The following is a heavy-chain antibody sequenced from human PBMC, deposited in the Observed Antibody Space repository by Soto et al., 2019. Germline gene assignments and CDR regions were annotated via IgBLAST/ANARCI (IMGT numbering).Heavy chain of an antibody. CDR2: ISNSAGST. V-gene: IGHV3-23*01. CDR3: ARGISYYDSSGYYSDY. D-gene: IGHD3-22*01. CDR1: GFTFSNYA. J-gene: IGHJ4*02. Sequence: PGGSLRLSCAASGFTFSNYAMSWVRQAPGKGLEWVSGISNSAGSTYYADSVKGRFTISRDNSKNALYLHLNSLRAEDTAVYYCARGISYYDSSGYYSDYWGQGTLVTV.